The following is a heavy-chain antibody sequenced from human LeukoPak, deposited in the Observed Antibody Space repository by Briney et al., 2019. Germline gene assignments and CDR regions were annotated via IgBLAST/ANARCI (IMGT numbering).Heavy chain of an antibody. D-gene: IGHD2-2*01. Sequence: SETLSLTCTVSGGSISSGGYYWSWIRQPPGKGLEWIGYIYHSGSTYYNPSLKSRVTISVDRSKNQFSLKLSSVTAADTAVYYCARDNIVAVPAGRAFDYWGQGTLVTVSS. CDR1: GGSISSGGYY. CDR2: IYHSGST. CDR3: ARDNIVAVPAGRAFDY. V-gene: IGHV4-30-2*01. J-gene: IGHJ4*02.